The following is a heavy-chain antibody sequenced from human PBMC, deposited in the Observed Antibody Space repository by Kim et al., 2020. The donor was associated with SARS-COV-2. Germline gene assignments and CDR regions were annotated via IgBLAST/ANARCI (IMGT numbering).Heavy chain of an antibody. CDR3: ARGGGSGSYSGAAFDI. CDR1: GFTFSSYD. Sequence: GGSLRLSCAASGFTFSSYDMHWVRQATGKGLEWVSAIGTAGDTYYPASVKGRFTISRENAKNSLYLQMNSLRAGDTAVYYCARGGGSGSYSGAAFDIWGQGTMVTVSS. V-gene: IGHV3-13*04. D-gene: IGHD3-10*01. J-gene: IGHJ3*02. CDR2: IGTAGDT.